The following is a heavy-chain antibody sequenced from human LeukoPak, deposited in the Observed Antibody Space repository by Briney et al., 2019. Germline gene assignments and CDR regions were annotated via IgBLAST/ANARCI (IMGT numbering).Heavy chain of an antibody. CDR2: AADSGST. CDR1: GDSMSDYF. CDR3: AAMTTVTMYSYFDS. V-gene: IGHV4-59*01. J-gene: IGHJ4*02. Sequence: SETLSLTCTVSGDSMSDYFWTWIRQPPGKGLEWIGYAADSGSTNYNPSLKSRVTISVDSSTNHFSLRLTSVTAADTALYYCAAMTTVTMYSYFDSWGQGTLLTVSS. D-gene: IGHD4-17*01.